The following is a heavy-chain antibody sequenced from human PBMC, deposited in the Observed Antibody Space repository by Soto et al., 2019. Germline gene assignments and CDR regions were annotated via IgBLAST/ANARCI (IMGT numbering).Heavy chain of an antibody. CDR2: ISYDGSTK. D-gene: IGHD6-13*01. CDR3: AREGIAESGPNYYDF. V-gene: IGHV3-30-3*01. Sequence: QVQLVESGGGVVQPGRSLTIFCTASGFTFKHNAMHWIRQAPAKGLEWVADISYDGSTKNYADSVKGRFTISRDNSKNTLSWQMSALKGEDTATYYCAREGIAESGPNYYDFWGQGTLVAVSS. J-gene: IGHJ4*02. CDR1: GFTFKHNA.